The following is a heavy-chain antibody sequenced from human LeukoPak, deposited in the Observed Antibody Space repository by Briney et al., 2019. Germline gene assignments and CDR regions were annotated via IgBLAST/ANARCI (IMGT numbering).Heavy chain of an antibody. V-gene: IGHV4-59*01. J-gene: IGHJ3*02. CDR3: ARDGAAAGFDAFDI. Sequence: SSETLSLTCTVSGGSISSYYWSWIRQPPGKGLEWIGYIYYSGSTNYNPSLKSRVTISVDTSKNQFSLKLSSVTAADTAVYYCARDGAAAGFDAFDIWGQGTMVTVSS. D-gene: IGHD6-13*01. CDR1: GGSISSYY. CDR2: IYYSGST.